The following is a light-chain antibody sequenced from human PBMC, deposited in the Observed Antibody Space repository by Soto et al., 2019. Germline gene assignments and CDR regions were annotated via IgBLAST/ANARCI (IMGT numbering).Light chain of an antibody. CDR2: EVS. Sequence: QSVLTQPASVSGSPGQSITISCSGGTSDIGTYNCVSWYQHHPGKVPKVMIYEVSNRPSGVSNRFSGSKSGNTASLTISGLQAEDEADYYCSSYTSSATLVFGGGTKLTVL. CDR3: SSYTSSATLV. CDR1: TSDIGTYNC. V-gene: IGLV2-14*01. J-gene: IGLJ3*02.